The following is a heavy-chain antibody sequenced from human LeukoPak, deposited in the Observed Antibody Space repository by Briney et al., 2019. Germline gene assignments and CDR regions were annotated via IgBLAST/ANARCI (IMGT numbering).Heavy chain of an antibody. V-gene: IGHV1-2*02. D-gene: IGHD3-10*01. CDR1: GYTFTGYY. Sequence: VASVKVSCKASGYTFTGYYMHWVRQAPGQGLEWMGWINPNSGGTNYAQKFQGRVTMTRDTSISKAYMELSRLRSDDAAVYYCARDRYYYGSGSTLFDPWGQGTLVTVSS. CDR3: ARDRYYYGSGSTLFDP. J-gene: IGHJ5*02. CDR2: INPNSGGT.